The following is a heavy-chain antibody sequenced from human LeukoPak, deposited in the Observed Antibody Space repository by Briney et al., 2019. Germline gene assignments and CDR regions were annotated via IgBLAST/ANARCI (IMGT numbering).Heavy chain of an antibody. CDR3: ARSSWSYYWFDP. J-gene: IGHJ5*02. CDR2: IIPIFGTA. Sequence: SVKVSCKASGGTFSSYAIGWVRQAPGQGLEWMGGIIPIFGTANYAQKFQGRVTITADESTSTAYMELSSLRSEDTAVYYCARSSWSYYWFDPWGQGTLVTVSS. CDR1: GGTFSSYA. V-gene: IGHV1-69*13. D-gene: IGHD1-26*01.